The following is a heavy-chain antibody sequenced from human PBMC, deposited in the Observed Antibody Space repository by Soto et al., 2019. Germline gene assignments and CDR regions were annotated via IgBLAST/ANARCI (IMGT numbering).Heavy chain of an antibody. D-gene: IGHD5-18*01. CDR2: IIPIFGTA. CDR3: GRIPRYSFPTSDPLDN. Sequence: QVHLLQSGPEMKKPGSSVIVSCKASGGTFNTYTFSWVRRAPGQGLEWMGSIIPIFGTANYAPRFQGRLSITADQSATTTYMELTSLTSEDMAFYYCGRIPRYSFPTSDPLDNWGQGTLVTVSS. J-gene: IGHJ4*02. V-gene: IGHV1-69*08. CDR1: GGTFNTYT.